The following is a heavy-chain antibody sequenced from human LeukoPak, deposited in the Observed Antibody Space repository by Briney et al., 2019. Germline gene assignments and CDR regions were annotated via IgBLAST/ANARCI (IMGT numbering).Heavy chain of an antibody. J-gene: IGHJ4*02. D-gene: IGHD3-10*01. V-gene: IGHV3-9*01. CDR3: AKDIRHYGSGSYYN. CDR2: ISWNSGSI. CDR1: GFTFDDYA. Sequence: GGSLRLSCAASGFTFDDYAMHWVRQAPGKGLEWVSGISWNSGSIGYADSVKGRFTIPRDNAKNSLYLQMNSLRAEDTALYYCAKDIRHYGSGSYYNWGQGTLVTVSS.